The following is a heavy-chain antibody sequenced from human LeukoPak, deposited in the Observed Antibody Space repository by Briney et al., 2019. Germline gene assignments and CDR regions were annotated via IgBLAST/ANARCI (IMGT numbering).Heavy chain of an antibody. V-gene: IGHV1-2*02. CDR3: VQWLVRYYYYY. CDR1: GYTFTGYY. CDR2: INPNSGGT. Sequence: ASVKVSCKASGYTFTGYYMHWVRQAPGQGLEWMGWINPNSGGTNYAQKLQGRVTMTRDTSISTAYMELSRLRSDDTAVYYCVQWLVRYYYYYWGQGTLVTVSS. J-gene: IGHJ4*02. D-gene: IGHD6-19*01.